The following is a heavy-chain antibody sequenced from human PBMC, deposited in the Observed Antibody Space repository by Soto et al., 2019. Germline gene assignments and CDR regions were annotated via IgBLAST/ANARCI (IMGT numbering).Heavy chain of an antibody. D-gene: IGHD6-19*01. CDR2: ISGSGGST. J-gene: IGHJ4*02. CDR3: AKDPLGYSSGWYDY. CDR1: GFTFSSYA. Sequence: PGGSLRLSCAASGFTFSSYAMSWVRQAPGKGLEWVSAISGSGGSTYYADSVKGRFTISRDNSENTLYLQMNSLRAEDTAVYYCAKDPLGYSSGWYDYWGQGTLVTVS. V-gene: IGHV3-23*01.